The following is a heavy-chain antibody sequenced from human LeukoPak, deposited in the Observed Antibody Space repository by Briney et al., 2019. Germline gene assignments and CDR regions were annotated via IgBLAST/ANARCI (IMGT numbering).Heavy chain of an antibody. CDR3: ARGSRGWFHFDY. D-gene: IGHD6-19*01. CDR2: ISGSNTYT. Sequence: KPGGSLRLSCTASGFTFSDYYMSWILQAPGKGLEGVSYISGSNTYTNYADSVKGRFTISRDNAKNSLYLQMNSLRAEDTAVYYCARGSRGWFHFDYWGQGTLVTVSS. V-gene: IGHV3-11*06. J-gene: IGHJ4*02. CDR1: GFTFSDYY.